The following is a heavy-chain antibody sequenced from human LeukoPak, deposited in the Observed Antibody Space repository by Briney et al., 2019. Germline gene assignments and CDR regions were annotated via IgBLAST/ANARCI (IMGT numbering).Heavy chain of an antibody. D-gene: IGHD3-10*01. J-gene: IGHJ4*02. V-gene: IGHV3-23*01. CDR1: GFTFSSYA. CDR3: AKDTARGVIAYYFDY. Sequence: PGGSLRLSCAASGFTFSSYAMSLVRQAPGKGLEWVSAISGSGGSTYYADSVKGRFTISRDNSKNTLYLQMNSLRAEDAAVYYCAKDTARGVIAYYFDYWGQGTLVTVSS. CDR2: ISGSGGST.